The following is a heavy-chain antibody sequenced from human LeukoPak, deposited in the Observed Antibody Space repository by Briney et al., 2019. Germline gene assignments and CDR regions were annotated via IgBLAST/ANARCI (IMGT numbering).Heavy chain of an antibody. V-gene: IGHV4-59*01. D-gene: IGHD3-10*01. CDR2: IHSNGGA. CDR3: ASSNLGSLGQCDP. Sequence: PSETLSLTCTVSGGSISNYYWSWLRQSPGKGLEWIGFIHSNGGANYNASLNSRATISRETSRSQVSLKLTSVTAADTAVYYCASSNLGSLGQCDPWGQGTLVTVSS. J-gene: IGHJ5*02. CDR1: GGSISNYY.